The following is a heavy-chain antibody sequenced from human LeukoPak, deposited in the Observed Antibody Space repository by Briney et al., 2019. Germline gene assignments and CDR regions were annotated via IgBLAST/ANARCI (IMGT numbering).Heavy chain of an antibody. Sequence: SVKVSFKGSGGTFTSYAISWVRQAHGQGQEWMGGIITIFGTANYSQKFQGRVTITTDESTITAYMELISLRSEDTAVYYCARDALYCSSTSCPNWFDPWGQGTLVTVSS. CDR1: GGTFTSYA. CDR3: ARDALYCSSTSCPNWFDP. V-gene: IGHV1-69*05. CDR2: IITIFGTA. J-gene: IGHJ5*02. D-gene: IGHD2-2*01.